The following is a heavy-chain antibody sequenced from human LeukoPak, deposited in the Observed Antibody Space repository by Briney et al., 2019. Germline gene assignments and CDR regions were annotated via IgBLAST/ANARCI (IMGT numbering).Heavy chain of an antibody. CDR3: ARAPEWGKSNFYYYMDV. CDR1: GYTFTGYY. V-gene: IGHV1-2*02. CDR2: INPNSGGT. J-gene: IGHJ6*03. Sequence: GASVKVSCKASGYTFTGYYMHWVRQAPGQGLEWMGWINPNSGGTNYAQKFQGRVTMTRNTSINTAYMELSSLRSEDTAVYYCARAPEWGKSNFYYYMDVWGKGTTVTVSS. D-gene: IGHD1-26*01.